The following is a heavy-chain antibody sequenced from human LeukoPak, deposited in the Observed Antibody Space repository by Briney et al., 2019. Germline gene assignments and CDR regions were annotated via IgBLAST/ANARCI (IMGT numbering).Heavy chain of an antibody. J-gene: IGHJ4*02. CDR3: ARLPYYYDSSGYYYFDH. CDR2: IYYSGST. CDR1: GGSISSYY. D-gene: IGHD3-22*01. V-gene: IGHV4-59*01. Sequence: SETLSLTCTVSGGSISSYYWSWIRQPPGKGLEWIGYIYYSGSTNYNPSLKSRVTISVDTSKNQFSLKLSSVTAADTAVYYCARLPYYYDSSGYYYFDHWGQGTLVTVSS.